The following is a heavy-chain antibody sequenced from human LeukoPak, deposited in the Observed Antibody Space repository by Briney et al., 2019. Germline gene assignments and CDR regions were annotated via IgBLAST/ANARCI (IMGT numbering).Heavy chain of an antibody. V-gene: IGHV1-69*13. J-gene: IGHJ6*02. CDR3: ARDSEDSPSNDRKWVRVRGPYDGMDV. D-gene: IGHD3-10*01. CDR1: GGTFSSYA. Sequence: SVKVSCKASGGTFSSYAISWVRQAPGQGLEWMGGIIPIFGTANYAQKFQGRVTITADESTSTAYMELSSLRSEDTAVYYCARDSEDSPSNDRKWVRVRGPYDGMDVWGQGTTVTVSS. CDR2: IIPIFGTA.